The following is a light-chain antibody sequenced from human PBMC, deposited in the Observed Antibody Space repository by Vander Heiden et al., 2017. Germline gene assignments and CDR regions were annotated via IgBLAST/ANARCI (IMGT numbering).Light chain of an antibody. V-gene: IGKV1-39*01. CDR3: QQSYSTPLT. CDR2: AAS. J-gene: IGKJ4*01. CDR1: QSVSSY. Sequence: DIQVTESPFPLYASAGDPVTMTWRTGQSVSSYLNWYPQTPGKAPKLLIYAASSLQSVVPSSFSGSGSGTDFTLTINSLQPEDFSTYYCQQSYSTPLTFGGGTKVEIK.